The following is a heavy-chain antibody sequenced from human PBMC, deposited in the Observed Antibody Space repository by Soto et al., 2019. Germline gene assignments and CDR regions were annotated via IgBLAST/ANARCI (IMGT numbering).Heavy chain of an antibody. D-gene: IGHD3-22*01. V-gene: IGHV4-30-4*08. CDR3: ASDDSSVP. CDR2: IHYSGRT. CDR1: CGSISSGNYA. J-gene: IGHJ4*02. Sequence: PSQTLSDTWTFACGSISSGNYALSWIRQPPGKGLEWIGYIHYSGRTYYNPSLKSRVTISVDTSKNQFSLKLSSVTAADTAVYYCASDDSSVPWGQGTLVTVSS.